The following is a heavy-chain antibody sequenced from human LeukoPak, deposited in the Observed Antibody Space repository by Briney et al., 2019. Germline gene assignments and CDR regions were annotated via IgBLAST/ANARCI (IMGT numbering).Heavy chain of an antibody. CDR2: MNSDGSTT. CDR1: GFTFSTSW. J-gene: IGHJ4*02. Sequence: TGGSLRLSCAASGFTFSTSWMHWVRQAPGKGLVWVSRMNSDGSTTNYADSVQGRFTVSRGNAKYTLFLQMNTVRADDTAVYYCATGGRYYLDNWGQGTLVTVSS. CDR3: ATGGRYYLDN. V-gene: IGHV3-74*01.